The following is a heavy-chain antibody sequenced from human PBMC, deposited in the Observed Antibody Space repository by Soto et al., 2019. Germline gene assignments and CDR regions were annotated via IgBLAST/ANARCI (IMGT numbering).Heavy chain of an antibody. J-gene: IGHJ6*02. V-gene: IGHV1-18*01. D-gene: IGHD3-22*01. CDR1: GYTFTSYG. Sequence: VASVKVSCKASGYTFTSYGISWVRQAPGQGLEWMGWISAYNGNTNYAQKFQGRVTMTRNTSISTAYMELSSLRSEDTAVYYCARAYDSSGYYYYYYGMDVWGQGTTVTVSS. CDR2: ISAYNGNT. CDR3: ARAYDSSGYYYYYYGMDV.